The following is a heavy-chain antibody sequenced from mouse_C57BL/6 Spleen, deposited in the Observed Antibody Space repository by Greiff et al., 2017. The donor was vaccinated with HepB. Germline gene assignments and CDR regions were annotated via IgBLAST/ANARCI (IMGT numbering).Heavy chain of an antibody. CDR3: ARRDDYEGYYAMDY. Sequence: VQLQHSGPELVKPGASVKISCKASGYSFTDYNMNWVKQSNGKSLEWIGVINPNYGTTSYNQKFKGKATLTVDQSSSTAYMQLNSLTSEDSAVYYCARRDDYEGYYAMDYWGQGTSVTVSS. J-gene: IGHJ4*01. D-gene: IGHD2-4*01. V-gene: IGHV1-39*01. CDR1: GYSFTDYN. CDR2: INPNYGTT.